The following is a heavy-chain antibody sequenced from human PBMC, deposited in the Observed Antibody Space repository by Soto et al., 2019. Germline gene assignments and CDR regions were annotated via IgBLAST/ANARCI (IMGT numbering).Heavy chain of an antibody. D-gene: IGHD6-6*01. CDR2: ISGSGVST. CDR3: AKGRITARPDFFDY. V-gene: IGHV3-23*01. CDR1: GFTFSSYA. Sequence: GGSLILSCAASGFTFSSYAMSWVRQAPGKGLEWVSAISGSGVSTYHADSVKGRFTISRDNSKNTLYLQMDSLRAEDTAVYYCAKGRITARPDFFDYWGQGTLVTVSS. J-gene: IGHJ4*02.